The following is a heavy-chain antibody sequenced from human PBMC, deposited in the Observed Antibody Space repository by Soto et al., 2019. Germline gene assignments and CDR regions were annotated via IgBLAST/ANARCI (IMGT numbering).Heavy chain of an antibody. CDR3: ARVIEARGGYEGPFDF. D-gene: IGHD2-21*01. Sequence: QVQLVESGGGVVQPGGSLRLSCAPSGFIFSSYAMHWVRQAPGKGLEWVAVIRYDGSKKYYEESVKGRFTISRDNSKNTLYLQMNSLRAEDTAVYYCARVIEARGGYEGPFDFWGQGTLVTVAS. J-gene: IGHJ4*02. CDR1: GFIFSSYA. CDR2: IRYDGSKK. V-gene: IGHV3-33*01.